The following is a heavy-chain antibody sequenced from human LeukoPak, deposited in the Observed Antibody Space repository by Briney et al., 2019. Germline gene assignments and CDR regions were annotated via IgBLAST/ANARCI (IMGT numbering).Heavy chain of an antibody. CDR1: GGSISSSSYY. Sequence: SETLSLTCTVSGGSISSSSYYWGWIRQPPGKGLEWIGSIYYSGSTYYNPSLKSRVTISVDTSKNQFSLKLGSVTAADTAVYYCARQELRFLEWLRYFDYWGQGTLVTVSS. J-gene: IGHJ4*02. CDR2: IYYSGST. V-gene: IGHV4-39*01. D-gene: IGHD3-3*01. CDR3: ARQELRFLEWLRYFDY.